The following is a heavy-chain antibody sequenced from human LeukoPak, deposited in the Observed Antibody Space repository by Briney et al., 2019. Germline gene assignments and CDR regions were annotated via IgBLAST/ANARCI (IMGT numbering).Heavy chain of an antibody. J-gene: IGHJ6*02. CDR2: ISSSSSYI. CDR3: ARGDYYDFWSGYFENYYYYGMDV. D-gene: IGHD3-3*01. V-gene: IGHV3-21*01. Sequence: GGSLRLYCAASGFTFSSYSMNWVRQAPGKGLEWVSSISSSSSYIYYADSVKGRFTISRDNAKNSLYLQMNSLRAEDTAVYYCARGDYYDFWSGYFENYYYYGMDVWGQGTTVTVSS. CDR1: GFTFSSYS.